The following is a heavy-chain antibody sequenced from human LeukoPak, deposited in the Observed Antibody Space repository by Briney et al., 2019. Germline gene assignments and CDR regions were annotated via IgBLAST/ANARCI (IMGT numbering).Heavy chain of an antibody. V-gene: IGHV7-4-1*02. CDR1: GYTFTSYS. Sequence: ASVKVSCKASGYTFTSYSMNWVRQAPGQGLEWLGWINTNTGNPTYAQGFTGRFVFSLDTSVNTAYQISSLKAEDTAVYYCARVVHPYDYESSGLTYDAFDIWGQGTMVTVSS. CDR3: ARVVHPYDYESSGLTYDAFDI. CDR2: INTNTGNP. D-gene: IGHD3-22*01. J-gene: IGHJ3*02.